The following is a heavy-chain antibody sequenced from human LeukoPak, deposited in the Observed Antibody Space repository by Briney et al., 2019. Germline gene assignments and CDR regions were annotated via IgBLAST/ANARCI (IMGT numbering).Heavy chain of an antibody. Sequence: PSETLSLPCVVYGGSFRGYYWGWIRQPPGKGLEWIGEINHRGSTNYNPSLKRTVTMSVDTSQNTFSLKLSSVTAADTAVYYCARGPAPLSVTMVRGVTGYYYYYYMDVWGKGTTVTISS. D-gene: IGHD3-10*01. J-gene: IGHJ6*03. CDR2: INHRGST. CDR3: ARGPAPLSVTMVRGVTGYYYYYYMDV. CDR1: GGSFRGYY. V-gene: IGHV4-34*01.